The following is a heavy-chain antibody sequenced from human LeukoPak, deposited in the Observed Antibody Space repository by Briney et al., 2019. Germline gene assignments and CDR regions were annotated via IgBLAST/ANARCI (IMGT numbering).Heavy chain of an antibody. CDR1: GFTFSGYS. CDR3: ARDNTSGCKNDFDS. CDR2: IGGRVCTM. D-gene: IGHD6-19*01. V-gene: IGHV3-48*01. J-gene: IGHJ4*02. Sequence: PGGSLTLSCAPSGFTFSGYSMNWVRQPPGRGLEWLSFIGGRVCTMYYADSVKDRFTISRNNAKSSLYLQMDSLRVEDTALYYCARDNTSGCKNDFDSWGQGTLVTVSP.